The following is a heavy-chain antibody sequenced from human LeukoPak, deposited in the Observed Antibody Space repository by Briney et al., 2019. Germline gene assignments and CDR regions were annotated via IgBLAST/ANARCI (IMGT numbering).Heavy chain of an antibody. D-gene: IGHD6-13*01. CDR3: ATAAVDSSSWWDYYYYYGMDV. Sequence: GGSLRLSCAASGFTFSSYAKPWVRQAPGKGLEWVGVITYDGSNKYYADSVKGRFTISRDNSNNSLYLQMNSLSAEDTAVYYCATAAVDSSSWWDYYYYYGMDVWGQGTTVTVSS. CDR2: ITYDGSNK. J-gene: IGHJ6*02. CDR1: GFTFSSYA. V-gene: IGHV3-30*04.